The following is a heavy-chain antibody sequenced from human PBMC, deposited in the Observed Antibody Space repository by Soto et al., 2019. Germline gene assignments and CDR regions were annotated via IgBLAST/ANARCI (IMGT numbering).Heavy chain of an antibody. V-gene: IGHV3-23*01. CDR3: AEPIHPAIRGGGDY. CDR2: ISESRGGT. J-gene: IGHJ4*02. Sequence: EVRVLESGGGLVQPGGSLRLSCAASGFTFSRYAMSWVRQGPGKGLEWVSSISESRGGTYYADSVKGRFTISRDNSKSTLYLQMNSLRAEDTAVYYCAEPIHPAIRGGGDYWGQGTLVTVSS. D-gene: IGHD3-10*01. CDR1: GFTFSRYA.